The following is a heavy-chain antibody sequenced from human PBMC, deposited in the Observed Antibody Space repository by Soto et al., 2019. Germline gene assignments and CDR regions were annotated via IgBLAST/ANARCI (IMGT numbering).Heavy chain of an antibody. J-gene: IGHJ6*02. CDR3: ARVLLWFGEFPYYYYYGMDV. D-gene: IGHD3-10*01. CDR2: IYYSGST. Sequence: SETLSLTCTVSGGSISSSSYYWGWIRQPPGKGLEWIGGIYYSGSTYYNPSLKSRVTISVDTSKNQFSLKLSSVTAADTAVYYCARVLLWFGEFPYYYYYGMDVWGQGTTVTVSS. CDR1: GGSISSSSYY. V-gene: IGHV4-39*01.